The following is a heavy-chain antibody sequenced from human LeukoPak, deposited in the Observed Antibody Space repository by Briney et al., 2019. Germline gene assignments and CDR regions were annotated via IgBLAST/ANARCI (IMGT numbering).Heavy chain of an antibody. CDR2: LYTSGST. CDR3: ARDQGSLTRSWYTGY. CDR1: GGSISSGGYY. D-gene: IGHD6-13*01. V-gene: IGHV4-61*02. Sequence: SETLSLTCTVSGGSISSGGYYWSWIRQPAGKGLEWIGRLYTSGSTNYNPSLTSRVTISVDTSKNQFSLKLSSVTAADTAVYYCARDQGSLTRSWYTGYWGQGTQVTVSS. J-gene: IGHJ4*02.